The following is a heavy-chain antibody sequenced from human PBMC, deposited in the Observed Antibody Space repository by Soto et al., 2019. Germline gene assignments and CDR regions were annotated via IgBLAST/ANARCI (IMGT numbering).Heavy chain of an antibody. CDR3: ARASWFGGALDV. V-gene: IGHV4-31*03. D-gene: IGHD3-10*01. CDR1: GGSISSGRYY. Sequence: QVQLQESGPGLVKPSQTLSLTCTVSGGSISSGRYYWSWIRQHPGKGLEWIGYIYYSGSTFYNPSLTSRVTISVDASKNQFSLNLNSMTAADTAGYYCARASWFGGALDVWGQGTTVSVSS. CDR2: IYYSGST. J-gene: IGHJ6*02.